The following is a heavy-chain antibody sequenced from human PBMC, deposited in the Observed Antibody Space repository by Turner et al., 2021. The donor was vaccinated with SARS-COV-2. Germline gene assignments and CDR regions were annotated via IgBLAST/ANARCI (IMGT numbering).Heavy chain of an antibody. CDR2: IIPIFGTA. J-gene: IGHJ4*02. CDR1: GGTFSNYA. D-gene: IGHD3-9*01. Sequence: QVQLVQAGPEVKKPGSSVKLSCKASGGTFSNYASNWVRQAPGQGLEWMGGIIPIFGTANYAQKFQGRVTITADKSTSTAYMELSSLRSEDTAVYYCASTYYDILTGYLAYWGQGTLVTVSS. CDR3: ASTYYDILTGYLAY. V-gene: IGHV1-69*06.